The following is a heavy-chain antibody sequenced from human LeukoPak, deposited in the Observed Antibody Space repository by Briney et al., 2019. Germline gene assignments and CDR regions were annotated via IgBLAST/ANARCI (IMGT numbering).Heavy chain of an antibody. J-gene: IGHJ4*02. D-gene: IGHD3-22*01. CDR1: GFTFSNYA. Sequence: GGSLRLSCAASGFTFSNYAMSWVRQAPVKGLEWVSAISGSGGSTYYADSVKGRFTISRDNSKNTLYLQMNSLRAEDTAVYYCAKDRGYYYDRSGTYYFDYWGQGTLVTVSS. CDR2: ISGSGGST. V-gene: IGHV3-23*01. CDR3: AKDRGYYYDRSGTYYFDY.